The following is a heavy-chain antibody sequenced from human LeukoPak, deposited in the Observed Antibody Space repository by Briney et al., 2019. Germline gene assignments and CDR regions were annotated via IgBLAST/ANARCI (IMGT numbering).Heavy chain of an antibody. J-gene: IGHJ4*02. CDR2: IYYSGST. CDR1: GGSISSTNYY. Sequence: PSETLSLTCTVSGGSISSTNYYWGWIRQPPGKGLEWIGSIYYSGSTYYNPSLRSRVTISVDTLKNQLSLKLTSVTAADTAVYYCARHPTLTTLDYWGQGTLVTVSS. D-gene: IGHD4-17*01. CDR3: ARHPTLTTLDY. V-gene: IGHV4-39*01.